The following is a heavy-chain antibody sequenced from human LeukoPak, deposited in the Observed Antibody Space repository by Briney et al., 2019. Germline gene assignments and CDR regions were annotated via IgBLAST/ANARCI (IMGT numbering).Heavy chain of an antibody. Sequence: SETLSLTCAVYGGSLRGYYWSWIRQPPGKALEWIGEISHTGSTRHNPSLKRRVTTSIDTSKNQFSLKLRSVSAADTAVYYCARPIDCSATTCSSPFAYWGQGSLVTVSA. CDR3: ARPIDCSATTCSSPFAY. CDR1: GGSLRGYY. V-gene: IGHV4-34*01. J-gene: IGHJ4*02. CDR2: ISHTGST. D-gene: IGHD2-2*01.